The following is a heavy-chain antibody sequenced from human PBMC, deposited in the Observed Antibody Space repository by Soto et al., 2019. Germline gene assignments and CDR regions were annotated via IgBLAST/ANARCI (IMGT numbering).Heavy chain of an antibody. CDR3: ASSRRQQLGADP. CDR2: IYFTGST. J-gene: IGHJ5*02. V-gene: IGHV4-61*01. D-gene: IGHD6-13*01. CDR1: GGSVSSGSYF. Sequence: QVQLQESGPGLVKPSETLSLTCTVSGGSVSSGSYFWNWIRQPPGKGLEWIGFIYFTGSTNYNPSLSSRVTISVDTSKNQFFLRLSSVTAADTAVYYCASSRRQQLGADPWGQGTLVTVSS.